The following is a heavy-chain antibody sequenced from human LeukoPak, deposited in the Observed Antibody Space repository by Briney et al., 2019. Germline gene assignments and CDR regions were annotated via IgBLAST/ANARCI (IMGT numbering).Heavy chain of an antibody. J-gene: IGHJ4*02. V-gene: IGHV3-21*01. D-gene: IGHD3-10*01. CDR3: ARDLGSGIYGTFDY. Sequence: PGRSLRLSCAASGFTFNSYSMNWVRQAPGKGLEWVSSISSSGSYIYYADSVKGRFTISRDNAKNSLYLQMNSLRVEDTAAYYCARDLGSGIYGTFDYWGQGTLVTVSS. CDR1: GFTFNSYS. CDR2: ISSSGSYI.